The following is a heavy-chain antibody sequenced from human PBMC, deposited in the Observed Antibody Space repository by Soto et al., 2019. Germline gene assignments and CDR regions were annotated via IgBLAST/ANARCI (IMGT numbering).Heavy chain of an antibody. D-gene: IGHD6-13*01. Sequence: ASVKVSCKASGYTFTGYAMHWVRQAPGQRLEWMGWINAGNGNTKYSQKFQGRVTITRDTSASTAYMELSSLRSDDTAVYYCARGGAASGINNWFDPWGQGTRVTVSS. J-gene: IGHJ5*02. CDR3: ARGGAASGINNWFDP. CDR1: GYTFTGYA. CDR2: INAGNGNT. V-gene: IGHV1-3*01.